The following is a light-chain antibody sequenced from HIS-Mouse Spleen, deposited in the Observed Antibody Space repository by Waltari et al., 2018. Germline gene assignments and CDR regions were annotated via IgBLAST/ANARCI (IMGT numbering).Light chain of an antibody. CDR2: EVS. Sequence: QSALTQPASVSGSPGQSITISCTGTSSDVGGYTYVSWYQQHPGKAPKLMIYEVSNRPSGVSNRFSGSKSGNTASLTISGLQAEDEADYYCSSYTSSRVFGGGTKLTVL. J-gene: IGLJ2*01. CDR1: SSDVGGYTY. CDR3: SSYTSSRV. V-gene: IGLV2-14*01.